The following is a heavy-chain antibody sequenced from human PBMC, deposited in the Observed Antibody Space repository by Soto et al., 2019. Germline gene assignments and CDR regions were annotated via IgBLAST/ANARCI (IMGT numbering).Heavy chain of an antibody. CDR1: WLSFSTRGAG. V-gene: IGHV2-5*02. D-gene: IGHD2-21*01. CDR3: AHTLPWFDP. CDR2: IYWDDDK. Sequence: SGPVLIDPKQPVALACTSWWLSFSTRGAGVGWIRQPPGKALEWLALIYWDDDKRYSPSLKSRLTITKDTSKNQVVLTMTNMDPVDTATYYCAHTLPWFDPWGQGTLVTVSS. J-gene: IGHJ5*02.